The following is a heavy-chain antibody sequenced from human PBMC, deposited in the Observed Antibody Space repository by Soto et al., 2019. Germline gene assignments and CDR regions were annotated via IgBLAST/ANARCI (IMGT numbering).Heavy chain of an antibody. CDR2: IHSSGTT. CDR1: SGSINSFY. V-gene: IGHV4-4*07. CDR3: ARDRIIGTSYSDY. D-gene: IGHD1-7*01. J-gene: IGHJ4*02. Sequence: LSLTCTVSSGSINSFYWSWIRQPAGKGLEWIGRIHSSGTTNYNPSLKSRVTMSVDTSKNQFSLKLTSVTAADTAVYYCARDRIIGTSYSDYWGQGILVTVSS.